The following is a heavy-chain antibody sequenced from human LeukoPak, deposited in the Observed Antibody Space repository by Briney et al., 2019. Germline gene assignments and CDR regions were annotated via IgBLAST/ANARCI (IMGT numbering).Heavy chain of an antibody. CDR1: GFTLSGYY. J-gene: IGHJ4*02. Sequence: GGSLRLSCAISGFTLSGYYMDWVRQAPGKGLEWVGRSRNKAYSYTTEYAASVKGRFTISRDDSKNSLDLQMNSLKTEDTAVYYCARAHDSWDYWGQGTLVTVSS. V-gene: IGHV3-72*01. CDR2: SRNKAYSYTT. D-gene: IGHD4-11*01. CDR3: ARAHDSWDY.